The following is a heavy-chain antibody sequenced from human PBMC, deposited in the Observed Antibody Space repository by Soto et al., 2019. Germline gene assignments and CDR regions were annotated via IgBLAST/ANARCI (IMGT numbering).Heavy chain of an antibody. Sequence: GGSLRLSCAASGFTFSNAWMSWVRQAPGKGLEWVGRIKSKTDGGTTDYAAPVKGRFTISRDDSKNTLYLQMNSLKTEDTAVYYCTTDRRLRFLEWLFRFDYWGQGTLVTVAS. CDR2: IKSKTDGGTT. CDR3: TTDRRLRFLEWLFRFDY. D-gene: IGHD3-3*01. CDR1: GFTFSNAW. V-gene: IGHV3-15*01. J-gene: IGHJ4*02.